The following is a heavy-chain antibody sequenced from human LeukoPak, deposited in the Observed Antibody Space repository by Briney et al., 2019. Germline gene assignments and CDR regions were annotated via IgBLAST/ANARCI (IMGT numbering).Heavy chain of an antibody. Sequence: TSETLSLTCTVSGYSISSGYYWGWIRQPPGKGLEWIGSIYHSGSTYYNPSLKSRVTISVDTSKNQFSLKLSSVTAADTAVYYCARDPGTVVIRAFDIWGRGTMVTVSS. CDR2: IYHSGST. V-gene: IGHV4-38-2*02. J-gene: IGHJ3*02. D-gene: IGHD4-23*01. CDR3: ARDPGTVVIRAFDI. CDR1: GYSISSGYY.